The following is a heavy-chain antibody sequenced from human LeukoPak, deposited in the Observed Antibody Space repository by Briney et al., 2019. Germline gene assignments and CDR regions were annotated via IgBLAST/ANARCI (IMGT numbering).Heavy chain of an antibody. CDR1: GGTFSSYA. V-gene: IGHV1-69*05. Sequence: ASVKSSCKASGGTFSSYAISWVRQAPVQRLEWMGGIIPIFGTANYAQKFQGRVTITTDESTSTAYMELSSLRSEDTAVYYCARDIVVVPAAIHWFDPWGQGTLVTVSS. D-gene: IGHD2-2*01. J-gene: IGHJ5*02. CDR3: ARDIVVVPAAIHWFDP. CDR2: IIPIFGTA.